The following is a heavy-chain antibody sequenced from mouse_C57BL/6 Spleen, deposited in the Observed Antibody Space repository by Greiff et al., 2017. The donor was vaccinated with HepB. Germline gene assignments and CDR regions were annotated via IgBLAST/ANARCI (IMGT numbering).Heavy chain of an antibody. CDR1: GYTFTSYW. J-gene: IGHJ3*01. V-gene: IGHV1-69*01. CDR3: ASSSYGSSYQGFAY. Sequence: VQLQQPGAELVMPGASVKLSCKASGYTFTSYWMHWVKQRPGQGLEWIGEIDPSDSYTNYNQKFKGKSTLTVDKSSSTAYMQLSSLTSEDSAVYYCASSSYGSSYQGFAYWGQGTLVTVSA. D-gene: IGHD1-1*01. CDR2: IDPSDSYT.